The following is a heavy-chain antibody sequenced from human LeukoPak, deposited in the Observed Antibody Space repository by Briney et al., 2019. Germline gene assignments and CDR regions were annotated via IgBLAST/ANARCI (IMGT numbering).Heavy chain of an antibody. CDR3: ARATGGSYFDC. CDR2: IYSGGAT. CDR1: GFTVSGNH. J-gene: IGHJ4*02. D-gene: IGHD2-15*01. V-gene: IGHV3-53*01. Sequence: GGSLRLSFAASGFTVSGNHMIWVRQAPGKGLQWVSLIYSGGATYYADSVKGRFTISRDNSKNTLYLQMNSLRAEDTAVYYCARATGGSYFDCWGQGTLVTVSS.